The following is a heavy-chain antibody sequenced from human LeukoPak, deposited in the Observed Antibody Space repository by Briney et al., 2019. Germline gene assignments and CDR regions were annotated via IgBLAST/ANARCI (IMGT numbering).Heavy chain of an antibody. CDR3: AREGHSYYYMDV. CDR2: ISSSSSYI. CDR1: DFTFNTYD. J-gene: IGHJ6*03. Sequence: GGSLRLSSAASDFTFNTYDMNGVRQAPGKGLERVSSISSSSSYIYYADSVKGRFTISRDNAKNSLYLQMNSLRAEDTSIYYCAREGHSYYYMDVWGKGTAVTVSS. V-gene: IGHV3-21*01.